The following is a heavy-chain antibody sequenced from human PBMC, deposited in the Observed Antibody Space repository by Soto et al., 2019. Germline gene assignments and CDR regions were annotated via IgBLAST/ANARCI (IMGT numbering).Heavy chain of an antibody. V-gene: IGHV4-59*01. CDR2: IYYSGST. J-gene: IGHJ4*02. D-gene: IGHD3-22*01. CDR1: GGSISSYY. Sequence: SETLSLTCTVSGGSISSYYWSWIRQPPGKGLEWTGYIYYSGSTNYNPSLKSRVTISVDTSKNQFSLKLSSVTAADTAVYYCARSNYYDSSGYDDYWGQGTLVTVS. CDR3: ARSNYYDSSGYDDY.